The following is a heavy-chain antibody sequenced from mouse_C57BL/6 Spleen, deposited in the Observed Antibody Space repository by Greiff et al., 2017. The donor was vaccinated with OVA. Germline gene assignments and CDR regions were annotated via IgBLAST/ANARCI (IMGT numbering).Heavy chain of an antibody. J-gene: IGHJ2*01. CDR3: AKDEAERSYGSRSYFDY. CDR2: IYPRSGNT. Sequence: QVQLKESGAELARPGASVKLSCKASGYTFTSYGISWVKQRTGQGLEWIGEIYPRSGNTHYNEKFKGKATLTADKSSSTAYMELRSLTSEDSAVYFCAKDEAERSYGSRSYFDYWGQGTTLTVSS. V-gene: IGHV1-81*01. CDR1: GYTFTSYG. D-gene: IGHD1-1*01.